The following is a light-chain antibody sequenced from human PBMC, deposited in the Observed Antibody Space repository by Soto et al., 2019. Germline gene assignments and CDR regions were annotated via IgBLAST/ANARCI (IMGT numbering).Light chain of an antibody. V-gene: IGKV3-15*01. J-gene: IGKJ1*01. CDR3: QQYGNSSLT. Sequence: EIGLSKLPAPLLLLPGERATLSCRASESVSIDLAWYQQTPGQAPRLLIYGASTRATGIPVRFSGSASGTEFTLAISSLQSEDFTVYYCQQYGNSSLTFGQGTKVDIK. CDR1: ESVSID. CDR2: GAS.